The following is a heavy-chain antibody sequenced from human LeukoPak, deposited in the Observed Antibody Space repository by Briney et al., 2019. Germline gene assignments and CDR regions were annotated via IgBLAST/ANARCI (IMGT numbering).Heavy chain of an antibody. CDR1: GFTFSSYA. D-gene: IGHD3-9*01. V-gene: IGHV3-23*01. CDR3: AKGPYYDILTGDYGGDAFDI. CDR2: ISGSGGST. J-gene: IGHJ3*02. Sequence: GGSLRLSCAASGFTFSSYAMSWVRQAPGKGLEWVSAISGSGGSTYYADSVKGRFTISRDNSKNTLYLQMNSLRAEDTAVYYCAKGPYYDILTGDYGGDAFDIWGQGTMVTVSS.